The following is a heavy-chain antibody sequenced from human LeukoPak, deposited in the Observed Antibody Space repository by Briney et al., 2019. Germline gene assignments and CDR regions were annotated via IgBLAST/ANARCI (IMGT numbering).Heavy chain of an antibody. J-gene: IGHJ4*02. V-gene: IGHV3-7*03. CDR1: GFTFSTYA. Sequence: PGGSLRLSCAASGFTFSTYAMSWVRQAPGKGLEWVANIQQDGSDKYYVDSVKGRFTISRDNSKNSLYLQMNSLRAEDMALYYCAKGKYDFWSGYYDYWGQGTLVTVSS. D-gene: IGHD3-3*01. CDR2: IQQDGSDK. CDR3: AKGKYDFWSGYYDY.